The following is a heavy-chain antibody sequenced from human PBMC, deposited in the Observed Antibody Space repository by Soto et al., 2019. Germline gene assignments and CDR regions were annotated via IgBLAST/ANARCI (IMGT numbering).Heavy chain of an antibody. J-gene: IGHJ6*02. CDR2: IKSKTDGGTT. V-gene: IGHV3-15*01. D-gene: IGHD3-22*01. CDR1: GFTFSNAW. CDR3: TTDIAGVDDSSGYYPLYYYYGMDV. Sequence: LRLSCAASGFTFSNAWMSWVRQAPGKGLEWVGRIKSKTDGGTTDYAAPVKGRFTISRDDSKNTLYLQMNSLKTEDTAVYYCTTDIAGVDDSSGYYPLYYYYGMDVWGQGTTVTVSS.